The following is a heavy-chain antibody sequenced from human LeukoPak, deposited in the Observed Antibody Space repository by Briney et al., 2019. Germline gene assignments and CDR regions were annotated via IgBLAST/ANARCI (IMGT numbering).Heavy chain of an antibody. V-gene: IGHV1-69*05. D-gene: IGHD4-11*01. Sequence: SVKVSCKASEGTFSSYAISWVRQAPGQGLEWMGGIIPIFGTANYAQKFQGRVTITTDESTSTAYMELSSLRSEDTAVYYCAREGTTVTGEAYYYMDVWGKGTTVTVSS. CDR2: IIPIFGTA. CDR3: AREGTTVTGEAYYYMDV. CDR1: EGTFSSYA. J-gene: IGHJ6*03.